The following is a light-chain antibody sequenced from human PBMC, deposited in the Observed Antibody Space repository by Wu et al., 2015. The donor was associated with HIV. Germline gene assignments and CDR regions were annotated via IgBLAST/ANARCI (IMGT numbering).Light chain of an antibody. V-gene: IGKV1-39*01. J-gene: IGKJ4*01. CDR1: QSISGY. Sequence: DIEMTQSPSSLSASVGDRVTISCRVSQSISGYLNWYQQKPGKAPELLIYAASILQSGVPSRFSGGGYGTDFTLTINNLQPEDFANYYCQQSYSIPRTFGGGTKVDIK. CDR2: AAS. CDR3: QQSYSIPRT.